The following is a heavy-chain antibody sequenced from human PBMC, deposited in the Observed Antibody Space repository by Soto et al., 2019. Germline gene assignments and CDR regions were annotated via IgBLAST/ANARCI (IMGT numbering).Heavy chain of an antibody. CDR2: ISGSGGST. CDR3: AKAHSAIRSGAFDI. J-gene: IGHJ3*02. Sequence: PXXSLSLSFAASGFTFSSYAMSWVPQAPGKGLEWVSAISGSGGSTYYADSVKGRFTISRDNSKNTLYLQMNSLRAEDTAVYYCAKAHSAIRSGAFDIWGQGTMVTVSS. D-gene: IGHD2-2*01. V-gene: IGHV3-23*01. CDR1: GFTFSSYA.